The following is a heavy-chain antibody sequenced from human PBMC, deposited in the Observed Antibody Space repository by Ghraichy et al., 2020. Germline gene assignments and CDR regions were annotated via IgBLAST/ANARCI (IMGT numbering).Heavy chain of an antibody. CDR1: GGSISSSSYY. CDR2: IYYSGST. J-gene: IGHJ4*02. CDR3: ARQGTYYYYDSSGSFDY. Sequence: SETLSLTCTVSGGSISSSSYYWGWIRQPPGKGLEWIGSIYYSGSTYYNPSLKSRVTISVDTSKNQFSLKLSSVTAADTAVYYCARQGTYYYYDSSGSFDYWGQGTLVTVSS. D-gene: IGHD3-22*01. V-gene: IGHV4-39*01.